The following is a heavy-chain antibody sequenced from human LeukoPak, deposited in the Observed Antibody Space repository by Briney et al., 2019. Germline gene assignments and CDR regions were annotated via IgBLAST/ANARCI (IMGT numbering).Heavy chain of an antibody. CDR1: GFTFSSYA. Sequence: QPGGSLRLSCAASGFTFSSYAMSWVRQAPGKWLEWVSAISGSGGSTYYADSVKGRFTISRDNSKNTLYLQMNSLRAEDTAVYYCAKSLNYYDSSGYYGALDYWGQGTLVTVSS. V-gene: IGHV3-23*01. D-gene: IGHD3-22*01. J-gene: IGHJ4*02. CDR2: ISGSGGST. CDR3: AKSLNYYDSSGYYGALDY.